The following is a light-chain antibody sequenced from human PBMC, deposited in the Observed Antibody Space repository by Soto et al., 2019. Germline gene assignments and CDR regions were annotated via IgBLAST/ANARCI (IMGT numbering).Light chain of an antibody. J-gene: IGLJ3*02. Sequence: QSVLTQPPSGSAAPGQTVTISCSGSSSNIGNNYVSWYQQLPGTAPKLLIYDNNERSSGIPDRFSGSKSGTSATLDITGLQTGDEADYYCGAWDDSLAGVLFGGGTQLTVL. CDR1: SSNIGNNY. CDR3: GAWDDSLAGVL. V-gene: IGLV1-51*01. CDR2: DNN.